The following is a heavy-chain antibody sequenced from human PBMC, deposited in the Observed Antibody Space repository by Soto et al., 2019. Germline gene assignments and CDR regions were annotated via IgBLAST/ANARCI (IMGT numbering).Heavy chain of an antibody. D-gene: IGHD3-22*01. V-gene: IGHV4-30-2*01. J-gene: IGHJ4*02. Sequence: SETLSLTCTVSGGSISSGGYSWSWIRQPPGKGLEWVGYIYHSGSTYYNPSLKSRVTISVDRSKNQFSLNLSSVTAADTAVYYCARGGVDYYDSSGYYFSPYYFDYWGQGTLVTVS. CDR3: ARGGVDYYDSSGYYFSPYYFDY. CDR2: IYHSGST. CDR1: GGSISSGGYS.